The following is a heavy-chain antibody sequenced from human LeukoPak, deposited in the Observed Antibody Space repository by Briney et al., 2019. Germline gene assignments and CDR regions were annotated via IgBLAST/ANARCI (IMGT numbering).Heavy chain of an antibody. CDR1: GVSISSYY. D-gene: IGHD3-22*01. CDR2: IYTSGST. J-gene: IGHJ4*02. V-gene: IGHV4-4*09. CDR3: ATSRRTYDYDSSGYYPFDG. Sequence: SETLSLTCAVYGVSISSYYWSWIRQPPGKGLEWIGYIYTSGSTDYNPSLKSRVTISVDTSKNQFSLKLSSVTAADTAVYYCATSRRTYDYDSSGYYPFDGWGQGTLVTVSS.